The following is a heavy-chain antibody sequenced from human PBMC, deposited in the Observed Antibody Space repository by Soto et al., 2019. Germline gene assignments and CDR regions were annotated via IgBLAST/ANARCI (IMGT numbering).Heavy chain of an antibody. CDR1: GFTFSNDW. Sequence: EVQLVESGGGLVKPGGSLRLSCAASGFTFSNDWINWVRQAPGKGLEWVGRIKSKTDGGTTDYAEPVKGRIAISRDDPNNMVHLQKNSLKIEDTAVYYCSTDSYSTIIVVRFDYWGHGTLVTVSP. J-gene: IGHJ4*01. CDR2: IKSKTDGGTT. D-gene: IGHD3-22*01. CDR3: STDSYSTIIVVRFDY. V-gene: IGHV3-15*07.